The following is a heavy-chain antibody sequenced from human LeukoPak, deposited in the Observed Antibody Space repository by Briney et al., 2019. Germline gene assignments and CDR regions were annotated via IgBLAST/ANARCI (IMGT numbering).Heavy chain of an antibody. CDR1: GFTFSRYG. Sequence: GGSLRLSCAASGFTFSRYGMHWVRQAPGKGLEWVAVIWYDESQKYYVGSVKGRFTIARDNSKNTLYLQMNSLRAEDTAVYYCARDFRGRPREDSYFDYWGQGTLVTVSS. CDR3: ARDFRGRPREDSYFDY. D-gene: IGHD1-26*01. CDR2: IWYDESQK. V-gene: IGHV3-33*01. J-gene: IGHJ4*02.